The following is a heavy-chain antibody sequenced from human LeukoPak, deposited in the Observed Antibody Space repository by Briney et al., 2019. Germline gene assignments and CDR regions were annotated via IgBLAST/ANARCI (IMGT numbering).Heavy chain of an antibody. CDR2: IYYSGST. D-gene: IGHD3-10*01. CDR3: ARVLYYGSGSYWGTYWFDP. Sequence: PSETLSLTCTVSGGSISSYYWSWIRQPPGKGLEWIGYIYYSGSTNYNPSLKSRVTISVDTSKNQFSLKLSSVTAADTAVYYCARVLYYGSGSYWGTYWFDPWGQGTLVTVSS. CDR1: GGSISSYY. V-gene: IGHV4-59*01. J-gene: IGHJ5*02.